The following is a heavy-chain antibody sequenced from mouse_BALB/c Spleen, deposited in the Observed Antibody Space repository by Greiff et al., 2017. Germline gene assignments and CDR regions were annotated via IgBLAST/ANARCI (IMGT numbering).Heavy chain of an antibody. V-gene: IGHV1S29*02. D-gene: IGHD2-3*01. CDR1: GSPFPASP. CDR2: LSPSNGGT. CDR3: ARDEVTRSPTEGVGDD. J-gene: IGHJ2*01. Sequence: VQLQPSGPALVQPGASVKISCPASGSPFPASPLHWVKQSHGQRLAWLGSLSPSNGGTGYNQPFTSKATLTVDNSSRTASMELRSLTSEDAAVYYCARDEVTRSPTEGVGDDGGQGTTRTVAA.